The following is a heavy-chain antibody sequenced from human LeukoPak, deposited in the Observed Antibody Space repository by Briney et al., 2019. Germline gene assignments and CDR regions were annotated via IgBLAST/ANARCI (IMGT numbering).Heavy chain of an antibody. V-gene: IGHV3-30*03. D-gene: IGHD3-22*01. Sequence: PGGSLRLSCAASGFTFSSYGMHWVRQAPGKGLEWVAVISYDGSNKYYADSVKGRFTISRDNSKNTLYLQMNSLRAEDTAVYYCARAPNYYDSSGYVPFDYWGQGTLVTVSS. CDR2: ISYDGSNK. CDR1: GFTFSSYG. J-gene: IGHJ4*02. CDR3: ARAPNYYDSSGYVPFDY.